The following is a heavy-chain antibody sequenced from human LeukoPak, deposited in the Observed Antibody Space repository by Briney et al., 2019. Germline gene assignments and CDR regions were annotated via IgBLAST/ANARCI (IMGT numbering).Heavy chain of an antibody. CDR1: GGTFSSYA. J-gene: IGHJ6*03. D-gene: IGHD6-13*01. CDR3: AREGIAAAGILSRYYYYYYMDV. V-gene: IGHV1-69*13. Sequence: SVKVSCKASGGTFSSYAISWVRQAPGQGLEWMGGIIPIFGTANYAQKFQGRVTITADESTSTAYMELSSLRSEDTAVYYCAREGIAAAGILSRYYYYYYMDVWGKGTTVTVSS. CDR2: IIPIFGTA.